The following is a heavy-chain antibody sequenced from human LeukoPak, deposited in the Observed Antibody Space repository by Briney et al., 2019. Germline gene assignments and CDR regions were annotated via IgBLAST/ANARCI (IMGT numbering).Heavy chain of an antibody. D-gene: IGHD3-10*01. J-gene: IGHJ3*02. V-gene: IGHV3-30*02. CDR3: GKDPGTMVRGVARAFDI. CDR2: IRYDGSNK. CDR1: GFTFSSYG. Sequence: GGSLRLSCAASGFTFSSYGMHWVRQAPGKGLEGVAFIRYDGSNKYYADSVKGRLTISRDNSKNTLYLQMNSLRAEDTAVYYCGKDPGTMVRGVARAFDIWGQGTMVTVSS.